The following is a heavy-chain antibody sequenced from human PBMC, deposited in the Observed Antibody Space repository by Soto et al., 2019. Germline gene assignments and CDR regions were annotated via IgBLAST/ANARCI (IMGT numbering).Heavy chain of an antibody. CDR1: GGSISSYY. D-gene: IGHD1-26*01. Sequence: PSETLSLTCTVSGGSISSYYWSWIRQPPGKGLEWIGYIYYSGSTNYNPSLKSRVTISVDTSKNQFSLKLSSVTAADTAVYYCARRYGGNFDYWGQGTPVTVSS. V-gene: IGHV4-59*01. J-gene: IGHJ4*02. CDR3: ARRYGGNFDY. CDR2: IYYSGST.